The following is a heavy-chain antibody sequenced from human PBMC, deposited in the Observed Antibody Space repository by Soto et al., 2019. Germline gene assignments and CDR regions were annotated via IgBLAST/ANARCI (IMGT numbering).Heavy chain of an antibody. V-gene: IGHV3-13*01. CDR2: SGTAGDT. CDR3: ARGGYYGSGSYYRKYCFDY. CDR1: GFTFSSYD. Sequence: EVQLVESGGGLVQPGGSLRLSCAASGFTFSSYDMHWVRQATGKGLEWVSASGTAGDTYYPGSVKGRFTISRENAKDSLYLQMNSLRAGDTAVYYCARGGYYGSGSYYRKYCFDYWGQGTLVTVSS. D-gene: IGHD3-10*01. J-gene: IGHJ4*02.